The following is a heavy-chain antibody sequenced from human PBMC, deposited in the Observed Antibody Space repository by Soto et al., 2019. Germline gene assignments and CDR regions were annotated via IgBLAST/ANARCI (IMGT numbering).Heavy chain of an antibody. CDR3: ARDPWY. V-gene: IGHV3-53*01. CDR2: INSGGST. Sequence: EVQLVESGGGLIQPGGSLRLSCAVSGFTVSSNYMSWVRQAPGKGLEWVSIINSGGSTYYADSVKGRFTISRDNSNNSLYLQINSLRTEDTAVYYCARDPWYWGQGTLVTVSS. J-gene: IGHJ4*02. CDR1: GFTVSSNY.